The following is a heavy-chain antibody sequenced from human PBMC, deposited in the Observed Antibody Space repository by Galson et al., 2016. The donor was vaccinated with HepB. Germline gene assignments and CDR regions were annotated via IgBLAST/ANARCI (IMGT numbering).Heavy chain of an antibody. CDR3: ARALWFGEFPFDL. CDR2: INYLGRT. Sequence: SETLSLTCAVSGGSFRGYSWSWIRQSPEKGLEWIGEINYLGRTNYNPALESRVTMSVDTSKIQFSLSLRSLTAADTAVYYCARALWFGEFPFDLWGQGSLVAVSS. CDR1: GGSFRGYS. J-gene: IGHJ4*02. V-gene: IGHV4-34*01. D-gene: IGHD3-10*01.